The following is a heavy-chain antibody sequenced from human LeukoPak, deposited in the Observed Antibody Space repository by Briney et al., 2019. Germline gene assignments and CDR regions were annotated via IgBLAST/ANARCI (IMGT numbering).Heavy chain of an antibody. CDR2: IHYSGTT. Sequence: SETLSLTCTVSGGSISPHYWTWIRQPPGKVLEGIGFIHYSGTTNYNPSLTSRVTISVDTSKNRFSLKLSSVTAADTAVYYCARGLGASWYYFDYWGQGALVTVSS. CDR1: GGSISPHY. V-gene: IGHV4-59*11. CDR3: ARGLGASWYYFDY. D-gene: IGHD6-13*01. J-gene: IGHJ4*02.